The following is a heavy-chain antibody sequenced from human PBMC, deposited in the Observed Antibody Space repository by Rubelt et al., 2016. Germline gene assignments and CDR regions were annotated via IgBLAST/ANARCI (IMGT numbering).Heavy chain of an antibody. Sequence: QVQLQQWGAGLLKPSETLSLTCAVYGGSFSGHFWSWIRQPPGKGLEWIGEINHGGSTNYNPSLKSRVTMSVDTAKIRLRWKLGAVTAAETAVYYWARVGSYREDYWGQGTVVTVSS. D-gene: IGHD1-26*01. CDR1: GGSFSGHF. CDR2: INHGGST. CDR3: ARVGSYREDY. V-gene: IGHV4-34*01. J-gene: IGHJ4*02.